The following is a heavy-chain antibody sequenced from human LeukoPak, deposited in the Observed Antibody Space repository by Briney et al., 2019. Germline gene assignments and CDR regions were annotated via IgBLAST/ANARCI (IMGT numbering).Heavy chain of an antibody. CDR2: INHSGST. J-gene: IGHJ4*02. Sequence: SETLSLTCAVYGGSFSGYHWSWVRQPPGKGPEWIGEINHSGSTNYNPSLKSRVTISVDTSKNQFSLKLSSVTAADAAVYYCARALYCGGDCYSGFDYWGQGTLVTVSS. CDR3: ARALYCGGDCYSGFDY. CDR1: GGSFSGYH. V-gene: IGHV4-34*01. D-gene: IGHD2-21*02.